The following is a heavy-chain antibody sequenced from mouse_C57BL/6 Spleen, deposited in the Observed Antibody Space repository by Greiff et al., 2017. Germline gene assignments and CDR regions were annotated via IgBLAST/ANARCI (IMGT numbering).Heavy chain of an antibody. V-gene: IGHV1-74*01. D-gene: IGHD2-4*01. J-gene: IGHJ3*01. CDR1: GYTFTSYW. CDR3: AIGSYYDLAWFAY. CDR2: IHPSDSDT. Sequence: VQLQQPGAELVKPGASVKVSCKASGYTFTSYWMHWVKQRPGQGLEWIGRIHPSDSDTNYNQKFKGKATLTVDKSSSTAYMQLSSLTSEDSAVYYWAIGSYYDLAWFAYWGQGTLVTVSA.